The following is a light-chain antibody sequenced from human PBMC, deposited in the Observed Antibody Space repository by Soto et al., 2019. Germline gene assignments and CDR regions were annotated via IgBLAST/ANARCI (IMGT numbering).Light chain of an antibody. Sequence: EIVFTQSPGTLSLSPGERATLSCRASQSVSSSYLAWYQQKPGQAPRLLIYGASSRATGIPDRFSGSGSGTDFTFTISRLEPEDFAVYYCQQYGSSPLTFGQGTKVDIK. V-gene: IGKV3-20*01. CDR1: QSVSSSY. CDR3: QQYGSSPLT. J-gene: IGKJ1*01. CDR2: GAS.